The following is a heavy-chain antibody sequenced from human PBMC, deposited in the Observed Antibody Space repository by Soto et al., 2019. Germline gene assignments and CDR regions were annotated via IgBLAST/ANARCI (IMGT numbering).Heavy chain of an antibody. J-gene: IGHJ4*02. CDR1: GGSISSGDYY. Sequence: SETLSLTCTVSGGSISSGDYYWSWIRQPPGKGLEWIGYIYYSGSTYYNPSLESRVTISVDTSKNQFSLKLSPVTAADTAVYYCARVKMATTFFDYWGQGTLVTVSS. CDR2: IYYSGST. CDR3: ARVKMATTFFDY. D-gene: IGHD1-1*01. V-gene: IGHV4-30-4*01.